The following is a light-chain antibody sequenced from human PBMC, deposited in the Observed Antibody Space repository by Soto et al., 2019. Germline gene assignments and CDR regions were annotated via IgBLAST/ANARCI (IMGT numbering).Light chain of an antibody. Sequence: EIVLTQSPGTLSLSPGERATLSCRASQSVDSRYLGWYQQKPGQAPRLLIYGASSRATGIPDRFSGSGSGTEFTLPISRLEPDDFAVYYCQQYGSFRTFGQGTKVDIK. V-gene: IGKV3-20*01. CDR2: GAS. CDR3: QQYGSFRT. CDR1: QSVDSRY. J-gene: IGKJ1*01.